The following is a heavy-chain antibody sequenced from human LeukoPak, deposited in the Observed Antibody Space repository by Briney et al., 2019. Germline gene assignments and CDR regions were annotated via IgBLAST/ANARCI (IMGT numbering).Heavy chain of an antibody. CDR3: ARPRVNCSGGSCFYYFDY. CDR2: IYYSGST. V-gene: IGHV4-39*01. CDR1: GGSISSSSYY. J-gene: IGHJ4*02. D-gene: IGHD2-15*01. Sequence: SETLSLTCAVSGGSISSSSYYWGWIRQPPGKGLEWIGGIYYSGSTYYNPSLKSRVTISVDTSKNQFSLKLSSVTAADTAVYYCARPRVNCSGGSCFYYFDYWGQGTLVTVSS.